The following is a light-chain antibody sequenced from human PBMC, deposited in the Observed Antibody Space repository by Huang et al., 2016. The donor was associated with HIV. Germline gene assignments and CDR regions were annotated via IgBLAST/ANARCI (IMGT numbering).Light chain of an antibody. CDR1: QSVYSN. CDR2: GAS. Sequence: EIVMTQSLATLSVSPGERATLSCRASQSVYSNLAWYQHKPGQAPRLLIYGASTRATGIPARFSGSGSGTEFTLTISSLQSEDFAVYYCQQYNNWPPLTFGGGTKVEIK. CDR3: QQYNNWPPLT. V-gene: IGKV3-15*01. J-gene: IGKJ4*01.